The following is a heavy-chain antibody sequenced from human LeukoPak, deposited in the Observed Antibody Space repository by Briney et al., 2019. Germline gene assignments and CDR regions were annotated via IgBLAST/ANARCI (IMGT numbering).Heavy chain of an antibody. J-gene: IGHJ1*01. D-gene: IGHD3-22*01. CDR1: GGSISSSSYY. V-gene: IGHV4-39*01. CDR3: ARQWAPYYFDKNFQP. Sequence: SETLSLTCTVSGGSISSSSYYWGWIRQPPGKGLEWIGSIYYSGSTYYNPSLKSRVAISVDTSKNQFSLKLSSVTAADTAVYYCARQWAPYYFDKNFQPWAQATLVTVSS. CDR2: IYYSGST.